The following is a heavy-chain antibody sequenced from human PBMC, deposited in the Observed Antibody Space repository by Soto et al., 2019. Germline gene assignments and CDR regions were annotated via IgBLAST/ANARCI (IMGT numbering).Heavy chain of an antibody. CDR2: IYYSGST. J-gene: IGHJ4*02. CDR3: ARGGYDYVWGSYRYGY. V-gene: IGHV4-30-4*01. CDR1: GGSISSGDYY. Sequence: SETLSLTCTVSGGSISSGDYYWSWIRQPPGKGLEWIGYIYYSGSTYYNPSLKSRVTISVDTSKNQFSLKLSSVTAADTAVYYCARGGYDYVWGSYRYGYWGQGTLVTVSS. D-gene: IGHD3-16*02.